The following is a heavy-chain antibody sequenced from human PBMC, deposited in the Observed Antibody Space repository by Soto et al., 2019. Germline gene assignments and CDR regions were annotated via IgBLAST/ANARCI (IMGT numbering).Heavy chain of an antibody. J-gene: IGHJ3*02. Sequence: ASVKVSCKASGYTFTSYAMHWVRQAPGQRLEWMGWINAGNGNTKYSQKFQGRVTITRDTSASTAYMELSSLRSEDTAVYYCASSSSWYEDAFDIWGQGTMVNVSS. D-gene: IGHD6-13*01. CDR2: INAGNGNT. CDR1: GYTFTSYA. V-gene: IGHV1-3*01. CDR3: ASSSSWYEDAFDI.